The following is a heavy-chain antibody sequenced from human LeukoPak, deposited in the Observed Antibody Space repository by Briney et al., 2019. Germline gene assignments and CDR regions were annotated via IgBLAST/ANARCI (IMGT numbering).Heavy chain of an antibody. CDR1: GFTFSSYA. CDR2: ISSNGGST. Sequence: GGSLRLSCAASGFTFSSYAMHWVRQAPGKGLEYVSAISSNGGSTYYANSVKGRFTISRDNSKNTLYLQMGSLRAEDMAVYYCARGYDSSGYYPPYFDYWGQGTLVTVSS. CDR3: ARGYDSSGYYPPYFDY. D-gene: IGHD3-22*01. V-gene: IGHV3-64*01. J-gene: IGHJ4*02.